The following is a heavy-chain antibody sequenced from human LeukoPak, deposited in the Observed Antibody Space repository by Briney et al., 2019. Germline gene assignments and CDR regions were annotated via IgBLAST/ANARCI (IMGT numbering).Heavy chain of an antibody. V-gene: IGHV4-31*03. CDR3: ARDYPGIAAAGRRGNWFDP. CDR1: GGSISSGGYH. CDR2: IYYSGST. Sequence: SQTLSLTCTVSGGSISSGGYHWSWIRQHPGKGLEWIGYIYYSGSTYYNPSLKSRVTISVDTSKNQFSLKLSSVTAADTAVYYCARDYPGIAAAGRRGNWFDPWGQGTLVTVSS. J-gene: IGHJ5*02. D-gene: IGHD6-13*01.